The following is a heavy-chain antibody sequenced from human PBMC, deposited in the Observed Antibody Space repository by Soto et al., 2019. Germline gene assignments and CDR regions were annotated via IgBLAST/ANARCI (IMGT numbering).Heavy chain of an antibody. CDR1: GFTFSSYA. CDR3: AREYYDSLDI. D-gene: IGHD3-22*01. V-gene: IGHV3-30-3*01. Sequence: GGSLRLSCAASGFTFSSYAMHWVRQAPGKGLEWVAVISYDGSNKYYADSVKGRFTISRDNSKNTLYLQMNSLRAEDTAVYYCAREYYDSLDIWGQGTMVTVSS. CDR2: ISYDGSNK. J-gene: IGHJ3*02.